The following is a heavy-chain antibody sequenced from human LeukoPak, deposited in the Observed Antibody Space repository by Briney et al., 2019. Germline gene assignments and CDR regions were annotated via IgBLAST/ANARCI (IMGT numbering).Heavy chain of an antibody. V-gene: IGHV3-48*02. CDR1: GFTFNTYS. Sequence: GGSLRLSCTASGFTFNTYSMNWVRQAPGKGLEWVSYISSSNAIYYADSVEGRFTISRDNAKNSLYLQMNSLRDEDTAVYYCARDRSSGWPNNWFDPWGQGTLVTAPS. CDR2: ISSSNAI. D-gene: IGHD6-19*01. J-gene: IGHJ5*02. CDR3: ARDRSSGWPNNWFDP.